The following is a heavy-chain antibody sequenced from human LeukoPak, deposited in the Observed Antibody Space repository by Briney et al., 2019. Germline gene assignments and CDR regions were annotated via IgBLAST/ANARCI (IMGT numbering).Heavy chain of an antibody. D-gene: IGHD6-19*01. CDR2: IYSGGNT. CDR3: AREASSSGWRYLDY. V-gene: IGHV3-66*01. J-gene: IGHJ4*02. CDR1: GFTLSSYS. Sequence: GGSLRLSCAASGFTLSSYSMIWVRQARGEGLEGVSVIYSGGNTYYADSVKGRFTISRDNSKNTLSLQMNSLRAEDTAVYYCAREASSSGWRYLDYWGQGTLVTVSS.